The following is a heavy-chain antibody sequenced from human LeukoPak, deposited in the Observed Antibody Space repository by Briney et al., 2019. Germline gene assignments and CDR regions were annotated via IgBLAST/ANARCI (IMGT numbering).Heavy chain of an antibody. Sequence: SETLSLTCTVSGYSISSGYYWGWIRRPPGKGLEWIGSIYHSESTYYNPSLKRGVTISVDTSKNQFCMKLSSVTAADTAVYYCARAIYCSSSPCSPGYFDNWGQGTLVTVSS. CDR2: IYHSEST. D-gene: IGHD2-2*01. J-gene: IGHJ4*02. CDR1: GYSISSGYY. V-gene: IGHV4-38-2*02. CDR3: ARAIYCSSSPCSPGYFDN.